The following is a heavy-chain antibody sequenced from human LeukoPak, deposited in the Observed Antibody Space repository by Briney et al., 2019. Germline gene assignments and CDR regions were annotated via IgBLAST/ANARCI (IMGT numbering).Heavy chain of an antibody. CDR2: IYTSGST. D-gene: IGHD3-22*01. CDR1: GGSISSGTYY. Sequence: SETLSPTCTVSGGSISSGTYYWTWIRQPAGTGQEWIGRIYTSGSTNYNPSLKSRVTISVDTSKNQFSLKLTSVTAADTAVYYCARDSITMRSLWYWGQGTLVTVSS. V-gene: IGHV4-61*02. CDR3: ARDSITMRSLWY. J-gene: IGHJ4*02.